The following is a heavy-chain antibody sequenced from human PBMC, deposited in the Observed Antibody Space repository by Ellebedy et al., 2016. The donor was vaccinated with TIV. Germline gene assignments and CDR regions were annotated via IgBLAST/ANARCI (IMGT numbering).Heavy chain of an antibody. CDR2: IYYSGST. J-gene: IGHJ4*02. Sequence: SETLSLXCTVSGGSISSYYWSWIRQPPGKGLEWIGYIYYSGSTNYNPSLKSRVTISVDTSKNQFSLKLSSVTAADTAVYYCARGMNTAMVTGLFDYWGQGTLVTVSS. D-gene: IGHD5-18*01. V-gene: IGHV4-59*01. CDR1: GGSISSYY. CDR3: ARGMNTAMVTGLFDY.